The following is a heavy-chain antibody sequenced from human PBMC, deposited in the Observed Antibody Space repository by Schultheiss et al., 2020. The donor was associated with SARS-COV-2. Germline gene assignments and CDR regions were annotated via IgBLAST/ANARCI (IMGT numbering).Heavy chain of an antibody. Sequence: ASVKVSCKASGYTFTSYGISWVRQAPGQGLEWMGWINPNSGGTNYAQKFQGWVTMTRDTSASTAYMELSSLRSEDTAVYYCARDSAFEAHLSYYYGMDVWGQGTTVTVSS. CDR3: ARDSAFEAHLSYYYGMDV. V-gene: IGHV1-18*01. CDR2: INPNSGGT. CDR1: GYTFTSYG. J-gene: IGHJ6*02. D-gene: IGHD3-10*01.